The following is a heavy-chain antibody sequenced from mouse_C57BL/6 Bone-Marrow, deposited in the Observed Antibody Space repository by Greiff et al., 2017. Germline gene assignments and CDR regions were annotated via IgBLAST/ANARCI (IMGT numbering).Heavy chain of an antibody. J-gene: IGHJ4*01. D-gene: IGHD2-3*01. Sequence: QVQLQQSGAELVRPGASVKLSCKASGYTFTDYYINWVKQRPGQGLEWIARIYPGSGNTYYNEKFKGKATLTAEKSSSTAYMQLSSLTSEDSAVYVCANDGYYHYWGQGTSVTVSS. CDR1: GYTFTDYY. CDR2: IYPGSGNT. CDR3: ANDGYYHY. V-gene: IGHV1-76*01.